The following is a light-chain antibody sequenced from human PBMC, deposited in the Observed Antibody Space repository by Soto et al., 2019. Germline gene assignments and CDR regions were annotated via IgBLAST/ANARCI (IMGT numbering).Light chain of an antibody. CDR2: GAS. CDR3: QQYNNWPYT. V-gene: IGKV3-15*01. J-gene: IGKJ2*01. Sequence: EIVMTQSPATLSVSPGERATLSCRASQSVSSNLAWYQQTPGQAPRLLIYGASTRATGTPARFSGSGSGTELSLTIGSLQSEDFAVYYCQQYNNWPYTFGQGTKLEIK. CDR1: QSVSSN.